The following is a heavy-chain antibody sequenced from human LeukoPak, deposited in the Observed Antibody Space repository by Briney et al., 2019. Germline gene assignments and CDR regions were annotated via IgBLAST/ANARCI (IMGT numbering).Heavy chain of an antibody. Sequence: PSETLSLTCAVYGGSFSGYYWSWIRQPPGKGLEWIGEINHSGSTNYNPSLKSRVTISVDTSKNQFSLKLSSVTAAGTAVYYCARGPLAVAGTGFDYWGQGTLLTVSS. J-gene: IGHJ4*02. V-gene: IGHV4-34*01. CDR3: ARGPLAVAGTGFDY. D-gene: IGHD6-13*01. CDR2: INHSGST. CDR1: GGSFSGYY.